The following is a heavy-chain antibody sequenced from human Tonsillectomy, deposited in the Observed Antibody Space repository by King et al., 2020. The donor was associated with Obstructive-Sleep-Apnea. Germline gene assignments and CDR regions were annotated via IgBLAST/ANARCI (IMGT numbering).Heavy chain of an antibody. J-gene: IGHJ3*02. CDR1: GFTFDDYA. V-gene: IGHV3-9*01. D-gene: IGHD6-13*01. CDR3: AKVWAAGPSLDAFDI. Sequence: VQLVESGGGLVQPGRSLRLSCAASGFTFDDYAMHWVRQAPGKGLEWVSGISWNSGSIGYADSVKGRFTISRDNVKNSLYLQMNSLRAEDTALYYCAKVWAAGPSLDAFDIWGQGTMVTVSS. CDR2: ISWNSGSI.